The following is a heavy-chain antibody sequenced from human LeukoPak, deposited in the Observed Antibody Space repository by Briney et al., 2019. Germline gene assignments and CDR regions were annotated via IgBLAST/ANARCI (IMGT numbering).Heavy chain of an antibody. V-gene: IGHV3-23*01. CDR1: GITLTTFG. J-gene: IGHJ4*02. D-gene: IGHD3-22*01. CDR3: AKRGVVIRVILVGFHKEAYYFDS. CDR2: LIDVGGSQ. Sequence: PGGSLRLSCAVSGITLTTFGMTWARQVPGKGREGLAGLIDVGGSQTYAGSVKGRFTISRDNPKNTLYLQMNSLRAEDTAVYFCAKRGVVIRVILVGFHKEAYYFDSWGQGALVTVSS.